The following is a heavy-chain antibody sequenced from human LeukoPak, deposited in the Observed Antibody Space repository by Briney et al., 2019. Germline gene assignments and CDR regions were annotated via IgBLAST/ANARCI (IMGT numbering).Heavy chain of an antibody. J-gene: IGHJ4*02. D-gene: IGHD3-10*01. CDR3: ARGEGYYASGSYYIDY. CDR1: GFTFSSYT. V-gene: IGHV3-21*01. Sequence: PGGSLRLSCAASGFTFSSYTMNWVRQAPGKGLEWVSSITTSSTYIYYADSVRSRFTISRDNAKNSLYLRMSSLRVEDTAVYYCARGEGYYASGSYYIDYWGQGTLVTVSS. CDR2: ITTSSTYI.